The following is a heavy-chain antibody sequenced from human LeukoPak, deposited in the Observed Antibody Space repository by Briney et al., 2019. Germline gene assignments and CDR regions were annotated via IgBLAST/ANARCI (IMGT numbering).Heavy chain of an antibody. Sequence: GGSLRLSCAASGFTFNNYQMNWVRQAPGKGLECISYISSSGRTIYYADSLKGRFTVSRDNAKNSLYLQMNSLRAEDTAVYYCARDILLWFGEYYGMDVWGQGTTVTVSS. CDR3: ARDILLWFGEYYGMDV. D-gene: IGHD3-10*01. CDR2: ISSSGRTI. J-gene: IGHJ6*02. V-gene: IGHV3-48*03. CDR1: GFTFNNYQ.